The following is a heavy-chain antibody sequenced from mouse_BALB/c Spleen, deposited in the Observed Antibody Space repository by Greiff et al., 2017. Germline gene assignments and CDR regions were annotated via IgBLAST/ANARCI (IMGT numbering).Heavy chain of an antibody. Sequence: LVKTGASVKISCKASGYSFTGYYMHWVKQSHGKSLEWIGYISCYNGATSYNQKFKGKATFTVDTSSRTAYMQFNSLTSEDSAVYYCAKGRIHYVGAMDYWGQGTSVTVSS. CDR3: AKGRIHYVGAMDY. D-gene: IGHD1-2*01. CDR2: ISCYNGAT. V-gene: IGHV1S34*01. CDR1: GYSFTGYY. J-gene: IGHJ4*01.